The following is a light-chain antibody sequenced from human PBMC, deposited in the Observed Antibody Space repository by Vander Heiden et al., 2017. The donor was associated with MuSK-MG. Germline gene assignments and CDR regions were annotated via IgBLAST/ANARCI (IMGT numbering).Light chain of an antibody. Sequence: SASVGDRVTITCRASQSISVWLAWYQQKPGKAPKLLICEASFLESGVPSRFSGSGSGTEFTLTISSLQPDDFATYYCQQYNTYSPTFGPGTKVDIK. J-gene: IGKJ3*01. V-gene: IGKV1-5*03. CDR2: EAS. CDR3: QQYNTYSPT. CDR1: QSISVW.